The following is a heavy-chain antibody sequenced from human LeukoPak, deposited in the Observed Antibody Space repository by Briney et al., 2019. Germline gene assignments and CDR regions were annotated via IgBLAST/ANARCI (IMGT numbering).Heavy chain of an antibody. D-gene: IGHD6-13*01. CDR2: ISYDGSNK. J-gene: IGHJ4*02. CDR1: GFTFSSYG. CDR3: AKDGQQPRYYFDY. Sequence: PGRSLRLSCAASGFTFSSYGMHWVRQAPGKGPEWVAVISYDGSNKYYADSVKGRFTISRDNSKNTLYLQMNSLRAEDTAVYYCAKDGQQPRYYFDYWGQGTLVTVSS. V-gene: IGHV3-30*18.